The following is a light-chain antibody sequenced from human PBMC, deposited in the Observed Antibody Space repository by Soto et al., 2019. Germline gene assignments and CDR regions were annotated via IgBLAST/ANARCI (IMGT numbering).Light chain of an antibody. Sequence: QSVLTQPASVSGSPGQSITISCTGTSSDIGGYKYVSWYQQHPGKAPKLMIYDVTNRPSGVSDRFSGSKSGNTASLTISGLQAEDEADYYCSSYTNSGTLNVVFGGGTKVTVL. CDR2: DVT. CDR3: SSYTNSGTLNVV. CDR1: SSDIGGYKY. J-gene: IGLJ2*01. V-gene: IGLV2-14*03.